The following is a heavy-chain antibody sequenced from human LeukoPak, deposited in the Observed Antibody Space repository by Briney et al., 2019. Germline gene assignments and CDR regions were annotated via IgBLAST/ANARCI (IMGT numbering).Heavy chain of an antibody. J-gene: IGHJ4*02. CDR3: AKDIRYYYDSTTIFDY. CDR2: ISGSGGST. D-gene: IGHD3-22*01. V-gene: IGHV3-23*01. Sequence: GGSLRLSCAASGFTFSSYAMSWVRQAPGKGLEWVSAISGSGGSTYYADSVKGRFTISRDNSKNTLYLQMNSLRAEDTAVYYCAKDIRYYYDSTTIFDYWGQGTLVTVSS. CDR1: GFTFSSYA.